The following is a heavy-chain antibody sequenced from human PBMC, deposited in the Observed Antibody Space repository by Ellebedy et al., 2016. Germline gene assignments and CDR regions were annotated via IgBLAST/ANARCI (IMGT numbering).Heavy chain of an antibody. CDR1: GFTFSTYA. J-gene: IGHJ4*02. D-gene: IGHD5-12*01. Sequence: GESLKISCAASGFTFSTYAMGWVRQAPGKGLEWVSLISGGDDSTYYADSEKGRFTITRDNSKNTLYMQINGLRVEDTAIYYCARGGGQWLRPGGVYFDYWGQGILVTVSS. CDR2: ISGGDDST. CDR3: ARGGGQWLRPGGVYFDY. V-gene: IGHV3-23*01.